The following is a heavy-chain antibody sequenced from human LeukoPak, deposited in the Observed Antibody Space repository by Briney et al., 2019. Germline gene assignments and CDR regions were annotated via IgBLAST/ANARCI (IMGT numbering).Heavy chain of an antibody. CDR1: GYSLTVLS. J-gene: IGHJ4*02. Sequence: GASVKVSCQVSGYSLTVLSIHWVRQAPGKGLEWMGGFDPEDGKTIYAQKIQGRVTMTEDTSTDTAYMELSSLRSEDTAIYYCATDLLRYSYGPYFDYWGQGTLVTVSS. D-gene: IGHD5-18*01. V-gene: IGHV1-24*01. CDR3: ATDLLRYSYGPYFDY. CDR2: FDPEDGKT.